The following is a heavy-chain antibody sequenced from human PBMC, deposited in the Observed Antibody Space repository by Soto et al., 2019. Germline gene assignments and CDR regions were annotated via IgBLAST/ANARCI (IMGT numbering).Heavy chain of an antibody. D-gene: IGHD2-15*01. CDR3: ARVIVHCTGGSCYSGGYFEH. Sequence: ASVKVSCKAPGYTFTNYAIHWVRQAPGQRLEWMGWINGGNGNTKYSPKFQGRVTITRDTSASTAYMEMSSLGSEDTADYYCARVIVHCTGGSCYSGGYFEHWGQGTPVTVSS. CDR1: GYTFTNYA. CDR2: INGGNGNT. V-gene: IGHV1-3*01. J-gene: IGHJ1*01.